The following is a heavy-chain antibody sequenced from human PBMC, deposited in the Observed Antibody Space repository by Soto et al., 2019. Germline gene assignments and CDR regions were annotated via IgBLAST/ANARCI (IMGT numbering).Heavy chain of an antibody. J-gene: IGHJ3*01. CDR2: IKTDGSDT. CDR3: ASPRTSDWAYAF. CDR1: GFTFSNYW. Sequence: EVQLVESGGGLVQPGVTLRLSCAASGFTFSNYWMHWVLQSPGKGLVWVSRIKTDGSDTHYAASVTGRFTSSRDNAKNTLYLQMTRLRSEAPAVYYWASPRTSDWAYAFWGKGKMVSVSS. D-gene: IGHD3-9*01. V-gene: IGHV3-74*01.